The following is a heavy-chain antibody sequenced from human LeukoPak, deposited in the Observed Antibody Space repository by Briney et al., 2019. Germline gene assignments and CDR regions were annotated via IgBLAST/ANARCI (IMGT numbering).Heavy chain of an antibody. CDR1: GFTFSSYG. V-gene: IGHV3-30*03. D-gene: IGHD2-15*01. CDR2: ISYDGSNK. J-gene: IGHJ4*02. Sequence: GGSLRLSCAASGFTFSSYGMHWVRQAPGKGLEWVAVISYDGSNKYYADSVKGRFTISRDNSKNTLYLQMNSLRAEDTAVYYCARGERWFSLYYFDYWGQGTLVTVSS. CDR3: ARGERWFSLYYFDY.